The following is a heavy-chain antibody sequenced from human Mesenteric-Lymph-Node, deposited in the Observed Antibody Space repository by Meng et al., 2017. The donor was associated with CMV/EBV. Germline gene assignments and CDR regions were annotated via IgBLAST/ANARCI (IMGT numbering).Heavy chain of an antibody. CDR2: ITSGGST. J-gene: IGHJ4*02. CDR3: ARRRYFDSLLDY. V-gene: IGHV3-23*01. CDR1: GFICDDYA. Sequence: GGSLRLSCAVSGFICDDYAMYWVRQAPGKGLEWVSTITSGGSTYCADSVKGRFTISRDNSKSTVYLQMNSLRAEDTAVYYCARRRYFDSLLDYWGQGTLVTVSS. D-gene: IGHD3-9*01.